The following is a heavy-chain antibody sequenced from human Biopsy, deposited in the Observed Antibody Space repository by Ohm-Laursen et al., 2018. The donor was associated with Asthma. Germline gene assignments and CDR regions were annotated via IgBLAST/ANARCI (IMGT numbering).Heavy chain of an antibody. CDR1: GFSFSNYG. J-gene: IGHJ4*02. CDR2: ISFDGSNK. D-gene: IGHD1-26*01. V-gene: IGHV3-30*18. CDR3: AKDVFPGWELRRGPDY. Sequence: SLRLSCSASGFSFSNYGMHWVRQAPGKGLDWVAVISFDGSNKNYTDSVKGRFTISRDNSRNTLHLQMNSLRAEGTAVYYCAKDVFPGWELRRGPDYWGQGTLVTVSS.